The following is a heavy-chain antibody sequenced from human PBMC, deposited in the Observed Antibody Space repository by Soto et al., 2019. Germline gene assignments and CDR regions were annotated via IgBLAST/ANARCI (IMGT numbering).Heavy chain of an antibody. V-gene: IGHV3-30-3*01. Sequence: QVQLVESGGGVVQPGRSLRLSCAASGFTFSSYAMHWVRQAPGKGLEWVAVISYDGSNKYYADAVKGRFTISRDNSKNTLYLQMNSLRAEDTAVYYCARVMSSNYYYYGMDVWGQGTTVTV. D-gene: IGHD6-13*01. CDR3: ARVMSSNYYYYGMDV. CDR2: ISYDGSNK. CDR1: GFTFSSYA. J-gene: IGHJ6*02.